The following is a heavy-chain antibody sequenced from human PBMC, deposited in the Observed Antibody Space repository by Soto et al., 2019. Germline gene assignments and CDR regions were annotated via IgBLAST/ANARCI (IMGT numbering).Heavy chain of an antibody. V-gene: IGHV3-48*03. D-gene: IGHD1-1*01. CDR2: ISSGGTIT. CDR3: ARVLIPQRYYYYGMDV. J-gene: IGHJ6*02. CDR1: GFTFSSYE. Sequence: PGGSLRLSCAASGFTFSSYEMNWVHHAAGKGLEWVSYISSGGTITYNADSVKGRFTISRDNAKNSLYLQMNSLRAEDTAVYYCARVLIPQRYYYYGMDVWGQGTTVTVSS.